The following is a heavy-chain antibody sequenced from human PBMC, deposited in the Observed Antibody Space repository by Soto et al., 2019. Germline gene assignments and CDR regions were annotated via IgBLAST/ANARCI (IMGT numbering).Heavy chain of an antibody. Sequence: PSQTLSLTCAISGDSVSSNSAAWNWIRQSPSRGLEWLGRTYYRSKWYNDYAVSVKSRITINPDTSKNQFSLQLNSVTPEDTAVYYCARDPHQGTWSGSYYYYYGMDVWGQGTTVTAP. D-gene: IGHD3-3*01. CDR2: TYYRSKWYN. CDR1: GDSVSSNSAA. CDR3: ARDPHQGTWSGSYYYYYGMDV. V-gene: IGHV6-1*01. J-gene: IGHJ6*02.